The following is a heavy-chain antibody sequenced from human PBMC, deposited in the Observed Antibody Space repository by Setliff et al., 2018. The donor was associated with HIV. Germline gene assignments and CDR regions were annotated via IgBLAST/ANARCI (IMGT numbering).Heavy chain of an antibody. CDR2: IGSKAYGGTT. CDR3: TRDSEDIVATILESDAFDI. J-gene: IGHJ3*02. CDR1: GFTFGDYA. Sequence: PGESLKISCTASGFTFGDYAMSWVRQAPGKGLEWVGFIGSKAYGGTTEYAASVKGRFTISRDDSKSIAYLQMNSLKTEDTAVYYCTRDSEDIVATILESDAFDIWGQGTMVTVSS. D-gene: IGHD5-12*01. V-gene: IGHV3-49*04.